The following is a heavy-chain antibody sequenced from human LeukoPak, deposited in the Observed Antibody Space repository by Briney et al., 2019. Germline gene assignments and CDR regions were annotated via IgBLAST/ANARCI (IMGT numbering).Heavy chain of an antibody. CDR1: GFTVSSNY. CDR2: INHSGST. Sequence: GSLRLSCAASGFTVSSNYMSWVCQPPGKGLEWIGEINHSGSTNYNPSLKSRVTISVDTSKNQFSLKLSSVTAADTAVYYCARVLRYGSGSYYNSIGWFDPWGQGTLVTVSS. J-gene: IGHJ5*02. V-gene: IGHV4-34*01. D-gene: IGHD3-10*01. CDR3: ARVLRYGSGSYYNSIGWFDP.